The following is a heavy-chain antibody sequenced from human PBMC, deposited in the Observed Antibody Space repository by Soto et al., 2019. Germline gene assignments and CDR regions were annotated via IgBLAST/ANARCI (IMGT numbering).Heavy chain of an antibody. CDR1: GYTFTGYY. CDR3: ARDRITIFGVVIIDYYYYGMDV. J-gene: IGHJ6*02. Sequence: ASVKVSCKASGYTFTGYYMHWVRQAPGQGLEWMGWINPNSGGTNYAQKFQGRVTMTRDTPISTAYMELSRLRSDDTAVYYCARDRITIFGVVIIDYYYYGMDVWGQGTTVTVSS. V-gene: IGHV1-2*02. D-gene: IGHD3-3*01. CDR2: INPNSGGT.